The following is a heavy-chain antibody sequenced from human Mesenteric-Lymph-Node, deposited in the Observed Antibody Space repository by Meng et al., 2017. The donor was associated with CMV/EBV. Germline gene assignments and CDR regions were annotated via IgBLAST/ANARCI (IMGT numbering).Heavy chain of an antibody. J-gene: IGHJ4*02. CDR2: MHSSGNT. CDR3: ARVGGGYVPYFDY. V-gene: IGHV4-39*07. D-gene: IGHD1-26*01. Sequence: SETLSLTCTVSGGSISRSSYYWGWIRQPPGKGLEWIGSMHSSGNTYYNPSLKSRVTISLDTSKNHFSLKLSSVTAADTAVYYCARVGGGYVPYFDYWGQGTLVTVSS. CDR1: GGSISRSSYY.